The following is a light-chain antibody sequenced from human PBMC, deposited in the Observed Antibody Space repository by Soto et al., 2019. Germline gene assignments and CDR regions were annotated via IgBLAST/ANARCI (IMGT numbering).Light chain of an antibody. CDR2: WAS. Sequence: DIVMTQSPDSLAVSLGERATLNCKSSQSVLYSLNNRNHLAWYQKKPEQPPRLLVYWASTRESGVPDRFSGSGSGTDFSLTISSLQAEDVAVYYCQQYYRSPLSFGGGTRVEIK. V-gene: IGKV4-1*01. CDR1: QSVLYSLNNRNH. CDR3: QQYYRSPLS. J-gene: IGKJ4*01.